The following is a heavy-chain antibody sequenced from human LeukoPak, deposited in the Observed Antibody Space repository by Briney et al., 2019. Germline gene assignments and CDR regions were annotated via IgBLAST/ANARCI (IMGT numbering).Heavy chain of an antibody. CDR3: ATTDSSSSDY. D-gene: IGHD6-6*01. CDR1: GFTFNTYS. V-gene: IGHV3-21*01. Sequence: PGGSLRLSCAASGFTFNTYSMSWVRRAPGKGLEWVSSISSTSSFIYYADSVKGRFTISRDNAKNSLYLQMSSLRAEDTAVYYCATTDSSSSDYWGQGTLVTVSS. J-gene: IGHJ4*02. CDR2: ISSTSSFI.